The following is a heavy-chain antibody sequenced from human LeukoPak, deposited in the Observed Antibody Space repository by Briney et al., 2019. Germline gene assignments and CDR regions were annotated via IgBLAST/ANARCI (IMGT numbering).Heavy chain of an antibody. CDR1: GGSISSYY. V-gene: IGHV4-59*01. D-gene: IGHD3-9*01. CDR2: IYYSGST. CDR3: ARGGAYHDILTGYSYNWFDP. Sequence: PSETLSLTCTVSGGSISSYYWSWIRQPPGKGLEWIGYIYYSGSTNYNPSLKSRVTISVDTSKNQFSLKLSSVTAADTAVYYCARGGAYHDILTGYSYNWFDPWGQGTLVTVSS. J-gene: IGHJ5*02.